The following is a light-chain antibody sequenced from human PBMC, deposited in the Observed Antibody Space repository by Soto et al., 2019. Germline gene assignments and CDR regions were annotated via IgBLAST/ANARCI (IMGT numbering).Light chain of an antibody. J-gene: IGLJ1*01. Sequence: QSALTQPGSGCGSRGQSISISCTGTSSDVGGYDYVSWYQLHPGKAPKLMVFEVSNRPSGVSYRFSGSKSGNTASLTISGLQAEDEADYFCSSYSISLANLFGTGTKVTVL. CDR3: SSYSISLANL. CDR1: SSDVGGYDY. V-gene: IGLV2-14*01. CDR2: EVS.